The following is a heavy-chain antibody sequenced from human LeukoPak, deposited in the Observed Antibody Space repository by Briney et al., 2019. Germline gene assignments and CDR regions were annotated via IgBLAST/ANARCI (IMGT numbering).Heavy chain of an antibody. CDR1: GFTFSSYG. Sequence: GGSLRLSCAASGFTFSSYGMHWVRQAPGKGLEWVAVIWYDGSNKYYADSVKGRFTISRDNSENTLYLQMNSLRAEDTAVYYCARSSIGYSSSWYLDYWGQGTLVTVSS. J-gene: IGHJ4*02. CDR3: ARSSIGYSSSWYLDY. CDR2: IWYDGSNK. D-gene: IGHD6-13*01. V-gene: IGHV3-33*01.